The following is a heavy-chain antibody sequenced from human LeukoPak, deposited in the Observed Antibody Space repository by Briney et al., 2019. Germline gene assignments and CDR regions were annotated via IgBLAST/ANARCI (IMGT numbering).Heavy chain of an antibody. J-gene: IGHJ4*02. CDR1: GGTFSSYA. Sequence: SVKVSCKASGGTFSSYAISWVRQAPGQGLEWMGGIIPIFGTANYAQKFQGRVTITTDESTSTAYMELSSLRSEDTAVYYCARGGIAARMYYFDYWGQGTLVTVSS. CDR3: ARGGIAARMYYFDY. V-gene: IGHV1-69*05. CDR2: IIPIFGTA. D-gene: IGHD6-6*01.